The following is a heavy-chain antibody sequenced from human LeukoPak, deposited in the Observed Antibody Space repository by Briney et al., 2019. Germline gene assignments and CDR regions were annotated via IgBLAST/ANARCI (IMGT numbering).Heavy chain of an antibody. CDR2: VNESGST. CDR3: ARPGWFGELYKGYYFDY. J-gene: IGHJ4*02. V-gene: IGHV4-34*01. CDR1: GESFSGYY. D-gene: IGHD3-10*01. Sequence: SETLSLTCAVYGESFSGYYWSWIRQPPGKGLEWIGEVNESGSTNYNPSLKSRVTISVDTSKNQFSLKLSSVTAADTPVYYCARPGWFGELYKGYYFDYWSQGTLVPVSS.